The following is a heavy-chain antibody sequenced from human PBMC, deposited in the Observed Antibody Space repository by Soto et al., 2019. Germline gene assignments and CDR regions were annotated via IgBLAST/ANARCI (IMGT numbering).Heavy chain of an antibody. CDR2: IYYSGST. V-gene: IGHV4-59*01. CDR1: GGSISSYY. J-gene: IGHJ6*03. Sequence: SETLSLTCTVSGGSISSYYWSWIRQPPGKGLEWIGYIYYSGSTNYNPSLKSRFTISVDTSKNQFSLKLSSVTAADTAVYYCARRSGYEGGYYYYMDVWGKGTTVTVSS. CDR3: ARRSGYEGGYYYYMDV. D-gene: IGHD5-12*01.